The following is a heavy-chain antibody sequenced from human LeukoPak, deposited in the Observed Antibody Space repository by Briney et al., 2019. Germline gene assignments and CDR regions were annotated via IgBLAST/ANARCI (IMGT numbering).Heavy chain of an antibody. J-gene: IGHJ4*02. CDR3: VKDFGGNSDY. D-gene: IGHD4-23*01. V-gene: IGHV3-53*01. Sequence: GGSLGLSCVASGFTVSNNYMNWVRQAPGKGLEWVSVIYSGGSTYYADSVKGRFTISRDSVENTLHLQMNSLRAEDTAVYYCVKDFGGNSDYWGQGTLVTVSS. CDR1: GFTVSNNY. CDR2: IYSGGST.